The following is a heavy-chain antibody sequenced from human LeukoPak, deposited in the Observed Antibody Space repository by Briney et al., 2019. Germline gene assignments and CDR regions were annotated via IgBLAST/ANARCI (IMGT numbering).Heavy chain of an antibody. V-gene: IGHV1-2*02. Sequence: ASVKVSCKASGYTFTGYYMHWVRQAPGQGLEWMGWINPNSGGTNYAQKFQGRVTMTRDTSISTAYMELSRLRSDDTAVYYCARTHYYDSCLTRRALGIWPRGTMVTVSS. CDR3: ARTHYYDSCLTRRALGI. CDR1: GYTFTGYY. J-gene: IGHJ3*02. CDR2: INPNSGGT. D-gene: IGHD3-22*01.